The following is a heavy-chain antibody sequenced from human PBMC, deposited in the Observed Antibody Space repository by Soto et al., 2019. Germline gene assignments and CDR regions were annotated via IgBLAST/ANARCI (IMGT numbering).Heavy chain of an antibody. CDR2: IIPIFGTA. V-gene: IGHV1-69*12. D-gene: IGHD1-1*01. CDR1: GGTFSSYA. Sequence: QVQLVQSGAEVKKPGSSVKVSCKASGGTFSSYAISWVRQAPGQGLEWMGGIIPIFGTANYAQKFQGRVTITAAESTGTAYMELSSLRSEDTAVYDCARPTKPLYYYYGMDVWGQGTTVTVSS. J-gene: IGHJ6*02. CDR3: ARPTKPLYYYYGMDV.